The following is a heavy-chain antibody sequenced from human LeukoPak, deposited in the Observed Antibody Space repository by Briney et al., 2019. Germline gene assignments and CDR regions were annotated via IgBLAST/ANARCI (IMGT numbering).Heavy chain of an antibody. D-gene: IGHD2-8*02. Sequence: GGSLRLSCAASGFTFSTYSMNWVRQAPGKGLEWVSYITGSSDSILYADSVKGRFTISRDNARNSLYLQMNSLRDEDTAVYYCATCTGGHDSRGFIDNWGQGTLVTVSS. CDR3: ATCTGGHDSRGFIDN. CDR2: ITGSSDSI. J-gene: IGHJ4*02. V-gene: IGHV3-48*02. CDR1: GFTFSTYS.